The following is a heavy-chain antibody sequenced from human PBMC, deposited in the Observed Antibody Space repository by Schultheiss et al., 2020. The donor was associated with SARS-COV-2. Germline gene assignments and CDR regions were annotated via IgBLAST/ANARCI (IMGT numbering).Heavy chain of an antibody. J-gene: IGHJ6*03. CDR2: INPNSGGT. V-gene: IGHV1-18*01. CDR1: GYTFTSYG. CDR3: ARDLAVPAAINEYYYYYMDV. D-gene: IGHD2-2*02. Sequence: ASVKVSCKASGYTFTSYGISWVRQAPGQGLEWMGWINPNSGGTNYAQKFQGRVTITADESTSTAYMELSSLRSEDTAVYYCARDLAVPAAINEYYYYYMDVWGKGTTVTVSS.